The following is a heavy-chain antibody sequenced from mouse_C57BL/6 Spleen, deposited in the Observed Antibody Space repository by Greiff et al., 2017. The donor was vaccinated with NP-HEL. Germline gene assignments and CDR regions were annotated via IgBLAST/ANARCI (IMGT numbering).Heavy chain of an antibody. CDR3: AREGAMVTTWAMDY. Sequence: VHLVESGPGLVQPSQSLSITCTVSGFSLTSYGVHWVRQSPGKGLEWLGVIWSGGSTDYNAAFISRLSISKDNSKSQVFFKMNSLQADDTAIYYCAREGAMVTTWAMDYWGQGTSVTVSS. CDR2: IWSGGST. D-gene: IGHD2-2*01. J-gene: IGHJ4*01. V-gene: IGHV2-2*01. CDR1: GFSLTSYG.